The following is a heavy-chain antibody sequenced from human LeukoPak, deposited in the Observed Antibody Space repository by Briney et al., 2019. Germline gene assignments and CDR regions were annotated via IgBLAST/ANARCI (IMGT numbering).Heavy chain of an antibody. D-gene: IGHD5-24*01. CDR3: ARHLRTDDYNRFY. J-gene: IGHJ4*02. CDR2: IYPGDSDT. CDR1: GYSFSIFW. V-gene: IGHV5-51*01. Sequence: GESLKISCQTSGYSFSIFWIGWVRQMPGKGLEWMGIIYPGDSDTRYSPSFQGQVTISADKSSNTAYLQWTTLQASDTAIYYCARHLRTDDYNRFYWGQGTPVTVPS.